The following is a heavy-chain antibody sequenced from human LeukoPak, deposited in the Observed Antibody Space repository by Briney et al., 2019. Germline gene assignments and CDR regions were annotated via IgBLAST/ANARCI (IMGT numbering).Heavy chain of an antibody. CDR1: GFTFSSFA. CDR2: ISGSGGST. Sequence: PGGSLRLPCAASGFTFSSFAMSWVRQAPGKGLEWVSAISGSGGSTYYADSVKGRFTISRDNSKNTLFLQMNSLRAEDTAVYYCAKDRSCTGSSCNVGSWGQGTMVTVSS. D-gene: IGHD2-2*01. V-gene: IGHV3-23*01. CDR3: AKDRSCTGSSCNVGS. J-gene: IGHJ3*01.